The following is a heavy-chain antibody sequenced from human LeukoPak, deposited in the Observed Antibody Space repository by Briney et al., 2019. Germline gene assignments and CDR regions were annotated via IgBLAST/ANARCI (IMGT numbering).Heavy chain of an antibody. D-gene: IGHD5/OR15-5a*01. Sequence: PGGSLRLSCAASGFTFSSYAMSWVRQAPGKGLEYISAISGSGSSSYNADSGKGRVTISRDNSKNTLFLQMNSLTVEDTAVYYCARVPSVYYYYMDVWGKGTTVTVSS. CDR3: ARVPSVYYYYMDV. CDR2: ISGSGSSS. V-gene: IGHV3-23*01. J-gene: IGHJ6*03. CDR1: GFTFSSYA.